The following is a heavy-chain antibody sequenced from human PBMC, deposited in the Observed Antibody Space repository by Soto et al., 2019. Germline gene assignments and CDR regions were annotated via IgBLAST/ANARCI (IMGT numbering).Heavy chain of an antibody. CDR3: SRDLGAKVYF. CDR2: VSGYNGNT. Sequence: QVQLVQSGAEVKKPGASVKVSCKASGYTFTSHGISWVRQAPGQGLEWMGWVSGYNGNTNYAQKFQGRVTRTTDTSTTTAYMELRSLTSDDTAVYYCSRDLGAKVYFWGQGTLVTVSS. CDR1: GYTFTSHG. J-gene: IGHJ4*02. V-gene: IGHV1-18*01. D-gene: IGHD3-16*01.